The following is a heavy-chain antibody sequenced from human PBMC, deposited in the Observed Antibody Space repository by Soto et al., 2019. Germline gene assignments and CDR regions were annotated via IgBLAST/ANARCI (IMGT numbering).Heavy chain of an antibody. J-gene: IGHJ6*02. CDR3: ARVYDFWSGYGYYGKDV. Sequence: SVKVSCKASGGTFSSYAISWVRQAPGQGLEWMGGIIPIFGTANYAQKFQGRVTITADESTSTAYMELSSLRSEDTAVYYCARVYDFWSGYGYYGKDVWGQGTTVTVSS. CDR1: GGTFSSYA. CDR2: IIPIFGTA. V-gene: IGHV1-69*13. D-gene: IGHD3-3*01.